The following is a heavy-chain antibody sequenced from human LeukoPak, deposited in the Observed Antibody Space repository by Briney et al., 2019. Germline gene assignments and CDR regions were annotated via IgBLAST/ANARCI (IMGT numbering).Heavy chain of an antibody. CDR2: IYTSGST. CDR1: GGSISSYY. V-gene: IGHV4-4*07. Sequence: PSETLSLTCTVSGGSISSYYWSWIRQPAGKGLEWIGRIYTSGSTNYNPSLKSRVTMSVDTSKNQFSLKLSSVTAADTAVYYCAREGYDLWKNYYYYGMDVWGQGTTVTVSS. CDR3: AREGYDLWKNYYYYGMDV. J-gene: IGHJ6*02. D-gene: IGHD3-3*01.